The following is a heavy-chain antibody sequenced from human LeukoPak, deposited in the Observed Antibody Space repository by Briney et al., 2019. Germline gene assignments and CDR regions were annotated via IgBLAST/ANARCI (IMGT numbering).Heavy chain of an antibody. D-gene: IGHD6-19*01. Sequence: SETLSLTCAVYGGSSSGYYWSWIRQPPGKGLEWIGEINHSGSTNYNPSLKSRVTISVDTSKNQFSLKLSSVTAADTAVYYCARLVQGSGYDSAVAGTYYFDYWGQGTLVTVSS. V-gene: IGHV4-34*01. CDR3: ARLVQGSGYDSAVAGTYYFDY. CDR1: GGSSSGYY. J-gene: IGHJ4*02. CDR2: INHSGST.